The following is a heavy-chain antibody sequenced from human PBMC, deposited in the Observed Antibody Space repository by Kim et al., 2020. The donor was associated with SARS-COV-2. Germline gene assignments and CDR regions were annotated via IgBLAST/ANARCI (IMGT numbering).Heavy chain of an antibody. CDR3: ARRQFTSGWYYVDY. V-gene: IGHV3-74*01. J-gene: IGHJ4*02. Sequence: AYSVKSRFTISRDNAKNTLYLHMNSLRAEDTAVYYCARRQFTSGWYYVDYWGQGTLVTVSS. D-gene: IGHD6-19*01.